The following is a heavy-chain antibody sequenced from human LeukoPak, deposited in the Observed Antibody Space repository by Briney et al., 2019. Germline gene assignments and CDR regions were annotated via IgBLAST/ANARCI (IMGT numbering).Heavy chain of an antibody. V-gene: IGHV3-7*01. CDR2: IKQDGSEK. J-gene: IGHJ3*02. CDR3: AKERDTAVVTAFDI. CDR1: GFIFSRNW. D-gene: IGHD5-18*01. Sequence: GGSLKLSCAASGFIFSRNWMSWVRQAPGKGLEWVANIKQDGSEKYYVDSVKGRFTISRDNAKNSPYLQMNSLRAEDTAIYYCAKERDTAVVTAFDIWGQGTMVTVSS.